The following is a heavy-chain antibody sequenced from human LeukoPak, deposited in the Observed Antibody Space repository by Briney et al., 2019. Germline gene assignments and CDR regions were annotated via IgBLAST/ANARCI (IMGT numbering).Heavy chain of an antibody. J-gene: IGHJ4*02. CDR3: AKDGGYDEYYFDY. D-gene: IGHD5-12*01. CDR2: ISWNSVSI. CDR1: GFTFDDYA. Sequence: PGRSLRLSCAASGFTFDDYAMHWVQQAPGKGLEWVSGISWNSVSIGYADSVKGRFTISRDNAKNSLYLQMNSLRAEDTALYYCAKDGGYDEYYFDYWGQGTLVTVSS. V-gene: IGHV3-9*01.